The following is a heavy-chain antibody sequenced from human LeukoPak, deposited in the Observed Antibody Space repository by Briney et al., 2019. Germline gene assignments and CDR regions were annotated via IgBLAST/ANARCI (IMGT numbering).Heavy chain of an antibody. CDR2: IYHSGST. CDR1: GYSISSGYY. Sequence: PSETLSLTCTVSGYSISSGYYWGWIRQPPGKGLEWIGSIYHSGSTYYNPSLKSRVTISVDTSKNQFSLKLSSVTAADTAVYYCARVLSGSGSSYFDYWGQGTLVTVSS. CDR3: ARVLSGSGSSYFDY. J-gene: IGHJ4*02. D-gene: IGHD3-10*01. V-gene: IGHV4-38-2*02.